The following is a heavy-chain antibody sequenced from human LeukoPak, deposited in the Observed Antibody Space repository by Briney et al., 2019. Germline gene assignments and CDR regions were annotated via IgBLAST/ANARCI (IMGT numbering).Heavy chain of an antibody. CDR3: AREGRYCSSTSCYIYYYYMDV. J-gene: IGHJ6*03. CDR1: GFTFSSYG. Sequence: GGSLRLSCAASGFTFSSYGMHWVRQAPGKGLEWVAVIWYDGSNKYYADSVKGRFTMSRDNSKNTLYLQMNSLRAEDTAVYYCAREGRYCSSTSCYIYYYYMDVWGKGTTVTVSS. CDR2: IWYDGSNK. V-gene: IGHV3-33*01. D-gene: IGHD2-2*02.